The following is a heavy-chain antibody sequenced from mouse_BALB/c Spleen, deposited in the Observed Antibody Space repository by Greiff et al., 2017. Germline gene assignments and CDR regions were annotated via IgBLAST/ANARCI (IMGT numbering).Heavy chain of an antibody. CDR2: IDPNSGGT. D-gene: IGHD2-3*01. Sequence: QVQLKQPGAELVKPGASVKLSCKASGYTFTSYWMHWVKQRPGRGLEWIGRIDPNSGGTKYNEKFKSKATLTVDKPSSTAYMQLSSLTSEDSAVYYCTRAEMGLLHAMDYWGQGTSVTVSS. J-gene: IGHJ4*01. V-gene: IGHV1-62-3*01. CDR3: TRAEMGLLHAMDY. CDR1: GYTFTSYW.